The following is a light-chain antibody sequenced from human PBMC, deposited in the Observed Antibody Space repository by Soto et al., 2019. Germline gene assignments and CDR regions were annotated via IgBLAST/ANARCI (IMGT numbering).Light chain of an antibody. CDR3: SSYAGSYTLV. CDR1: SNDVGGYNF. V-gene: IGLV2-11*01. CDR2: AVS. J-gene: IGLJ2*01. Sequence: QSALTQPRSVSGSPGQSVTISCTGTSNDVGGYNFVSWYQQHPGKVPKLFIYAVSRRPSGVTDRFSGSKSGNTASLTISGLQAEDEADYYCSSYAGSYTLVFGGGTQLTVL.